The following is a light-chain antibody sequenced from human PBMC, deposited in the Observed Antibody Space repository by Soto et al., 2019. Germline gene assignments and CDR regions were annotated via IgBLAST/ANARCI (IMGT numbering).Light chain of an antibody. CDR3: QQYGNSPYT. Sequence: EIVLTQSPGTLSLSPGESATLSCRASQSVDNNYVAGYQQKPGQAPTLLIHGASYRAAGIPDRFSGSGSGTDFTLTISRLEPEDFAVFHCQQYGNSPYTFGQGTKLEI. CDR2: GAS. V-gene: IGKV3-20*01. J-gene: IGKJ2*01. CDR1: QSVDNNY.